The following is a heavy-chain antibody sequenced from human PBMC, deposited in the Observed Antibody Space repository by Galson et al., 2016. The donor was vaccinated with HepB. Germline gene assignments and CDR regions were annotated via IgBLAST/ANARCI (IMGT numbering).Heavy chain of an antibody. CDR1: GFTFSNYA. CDR2: ISSSGDST. V-gene: IGHV3-23*01. CDR3: AKDTAPGHTYGYFDY. Sequence: SLRLSCAASGFTFSNYAMSWVRQAPGKGLEWVSGISSSGDSTHYADSVKSRVAISRDNSKDTLYLEMNSLRDGDTAFYYCAKDTAPGHTYGYFDYWGQGTLVTVSS. D-gene: IGHD1-14*01. J-gene: IGHJ4*02.